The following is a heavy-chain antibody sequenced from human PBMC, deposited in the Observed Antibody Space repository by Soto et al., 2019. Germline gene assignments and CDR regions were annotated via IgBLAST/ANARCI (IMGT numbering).Heavy chain of an antibody. Sequence: EVQLVESGGGLVQPGGSLRLSCAPSGFTVNSYYMSWVRQAPGKGLEWVSVIYTGGSTYYADSVKGRFTISRDNSKNTLYLQMSSLRTEDTAVYYCARGTHEATATNYWGQGALVIVSS. D-gene: IGHD5-12*01. CDR2: IYTGGST. J-gene: IGHJ4*02. V-gene: IGHV3-66*01. CDR3: ARGTHEATATNY. CDR1: GFTVNSYY.